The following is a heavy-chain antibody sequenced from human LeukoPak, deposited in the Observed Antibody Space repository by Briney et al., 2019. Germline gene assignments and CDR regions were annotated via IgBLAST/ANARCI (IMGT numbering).Heavy chain of an antibody. CDR1: GFTVSSNY. CDR3: ARGYCSGGSCYWDAFDI. J-gene: IGHJ3*02. Sequence: GGSLRLSCAASGFTVSSNYMSWVRQAPGKGLEWVSVIYSGGSTYSADSVKGRFTISRDNSKNTLYLQMNSLRAEDTAVYYCARGYCSGGSCYWDAFDIWGQGTMVTVSS. D-gene: IGHD2-15*01. V-gene: IGHV3-66*01. CDR2: IYSGGST.